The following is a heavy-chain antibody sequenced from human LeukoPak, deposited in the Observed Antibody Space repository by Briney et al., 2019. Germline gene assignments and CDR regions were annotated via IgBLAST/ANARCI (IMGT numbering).Heavy chain of an antibody. J-gene: IGHJ4*02. V-gene: IGHV4-4*02. CDR1: GGSISSSNW. CDR2: VYHSGDT. Sequence: SGTLSLTCAVSGGSISSSNWWRWVRQPPGKGLEWIGEVYHSGDTNYNPSLKSRVTISADKSNNFFSLRLKTVTAADTAVFYCARGEARGSGTVYFDSWGRGILVTVSS. CDR3: ARGEARGSGTVYFDS. D-gene: IGHD3-10*01.